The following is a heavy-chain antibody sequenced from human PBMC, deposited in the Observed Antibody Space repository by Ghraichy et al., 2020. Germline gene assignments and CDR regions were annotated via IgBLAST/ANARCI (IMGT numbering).Heavy chain of an antibody. CDR2: IIPIFGTA. CDR3: ARDSVTTRQYYYYYYGMDV. Sequence: SVKVSCKASGGTFSSYAISWVRQAPGQGLEWMGGIIPIFGTANYAQKFQGRVTITADESTSTAYMELSSLRSEDTAVYYCARDSVTTRQYYYYYYGMDVWGQGTTVTVSS. CDR1: GGTFSSYA. J-gene: IGHJ6*02. V-gene: IGHV1-69*13. D-gene: IGHD4-17*01.